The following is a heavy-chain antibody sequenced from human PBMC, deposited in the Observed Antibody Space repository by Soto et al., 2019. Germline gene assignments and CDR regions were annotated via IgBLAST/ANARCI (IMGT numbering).Heavy chain of an antibody. V-gene: IGHV3-21*06. J-gene: IGHJ5*01. Sequence: EVQLVESGGGLVKPGGSLRLSGAASGFTLIRYGMNWLRQAPGKGLEWVTAITSSTSYVYYADSVKGRFTTSRDNAKSILYLEMYALRTEDTAVYYCARDPSEGRVGNWFESWGQGTLVTVSS. CDR2: ITSSTSYV. CDR3: ARDPSEGRVGNWFES. D-gene: IGHD2-2*01. CDR1: GFTLIRYG.